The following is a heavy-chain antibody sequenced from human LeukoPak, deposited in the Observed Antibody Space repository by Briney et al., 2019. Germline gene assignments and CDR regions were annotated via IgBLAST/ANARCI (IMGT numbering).Heavy chain of an antibody. CDR2: IDPEDGET. V-gene: IGHV1-24*01. CDR3: ARDLSYYGSGSYYFDY. D-gene: IGHD3-10*01. J-gene: IGHJ4*02. CDR1: GYTLTELS. Sequence: ASVKVSCKVSGYTLTELSMHWVRQAPGKGLEWMGGIDPEDGETIYAQKFQGRVTMSRDTSISTAYMELSSLRSDDTAVYYCARDLSYYGSGSYYFDYWGQGTLVTVSS.